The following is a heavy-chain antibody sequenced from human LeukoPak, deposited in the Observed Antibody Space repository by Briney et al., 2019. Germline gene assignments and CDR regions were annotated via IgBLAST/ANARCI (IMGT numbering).Heavy chain of an antibody. CDR1: GGSISSSSYY. Sequence: SETLSLNCTVSGGSISSSSYYWGWIRQPPGKGLEWIGSIYYSGRTYYNPSLKSRVTISVGTSKNQFSLKLSSVTAADTAVYYCARQPVGYYDSSGYYWLDYWGQRTLVTVSS. CDR3: ARQPVGYYDSSGYYWLDY. J-gene: IGHJ4*02. CDR2: IYYSGRT. D-gene: IGHD3-22*01. V-gene: IGHV4-39*01.